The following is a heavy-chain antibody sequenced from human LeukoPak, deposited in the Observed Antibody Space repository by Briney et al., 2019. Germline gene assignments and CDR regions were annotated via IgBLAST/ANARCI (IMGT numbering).Heavy chain of an antibody. J-gene: IGHJ4*02. CDR3: AKFSSPRAELWYFDY. V-gene: IGHV3-33*06. CDR1: GFTFSSYG. CDR2: IWYDGSNK. D-gene: IGHD5-18*01. Sequence: GRSLRLSCAASGFTFSSYGMHWVRQAPGKGLEWVADIWYDGSNKYYADSVKGRFTISRDNSKNTLYLQMNSLRAEDTAVYYCAKFSSPRAELWYFDYWGQGTLVTVSS.